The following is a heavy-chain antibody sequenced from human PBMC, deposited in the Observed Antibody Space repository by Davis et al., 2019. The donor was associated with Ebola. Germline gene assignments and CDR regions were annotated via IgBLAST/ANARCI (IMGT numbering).Heavy chain of an antibody. CDR3: AKDWRGYSYGTPSSMDV. D-gene: IGHD5-18*01. V-gene: IGHV3-74*01. CDR1: GFTFTNYW. Sequence: GESLKISCAASGFTFTNYWMHWVRQAPGKGLVWISRINSDGSDMSYADSVKGRFTISRDNAKDTLHLQMNSLRAEDTAVYYCAKDWRGYSYGTPSSMDVWGQGTTVTVSS. CDR2: INSDGSDM. J-gene: IGHJ6*02.